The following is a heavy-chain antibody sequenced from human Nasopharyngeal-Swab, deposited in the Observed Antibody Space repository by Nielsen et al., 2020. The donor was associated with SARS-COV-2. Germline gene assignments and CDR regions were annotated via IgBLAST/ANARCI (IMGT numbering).Heavy chain of an antibody. CDR3: ARGSYDFWSGYKGGFDY. Sequence: SETLSLTCAVYGGSFSGYYWSWIRQPPGKGLEWIGEINHSGSTNYNPSLKSRVTISVDTSKNQFSLKLSSVTAADTAVYYCARGSYDFWSGYKGGFDYWGQGTLVTVSS. V-gene: IGHV4-34*01. CDR2: INHSGST. CDR1: GGSFSGYY. J-gene: IGHJ4*02. D-gene: IGHD3-3*01.